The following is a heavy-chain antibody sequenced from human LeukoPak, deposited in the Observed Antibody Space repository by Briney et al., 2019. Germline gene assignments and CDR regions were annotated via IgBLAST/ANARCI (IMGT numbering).Heavy chain of an antibody. D-gene: IGHD6-13*01. CDR1: GGSISSGSYY. V-gene: IGHV4-61*02. J-gene: IGHJ4*02. Sequence: SETLSLTCTVSGGSISSGSYYWSWIRQPAGKGLEWIGRIYTSGSTNYNPSLKSRVTISVDTSKNQFSLKLSSVTAADTAVYYCARGGVGGRIAAAHPYCFDYWGQGTLVTVSS. CDR2: IYTSGST. CDR3: ARGGVGGRIAAAHPYCFDY.